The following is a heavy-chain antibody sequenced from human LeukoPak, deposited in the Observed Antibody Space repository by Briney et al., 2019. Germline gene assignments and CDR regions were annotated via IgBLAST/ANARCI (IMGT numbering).Heavy chain of an antibody. V-gene: IGHV1-2*02. CDR1: GYTFIDYY. CDR3: ARVKKLIPEFEF. J-gene: IGHJ4*02. CDR2: INPNSGAT. D-gene: IGHD2-2*02. Sequence: ASVKVSCKSSGYTFIDYYIHWVRQAPGQGLEWMGWINPNSGATKYAQKFQGRVSMTRDTSINTAYMDLTNLRSDDTAIFYCARVKKLIPEFEFWGQGTLVTVSS.